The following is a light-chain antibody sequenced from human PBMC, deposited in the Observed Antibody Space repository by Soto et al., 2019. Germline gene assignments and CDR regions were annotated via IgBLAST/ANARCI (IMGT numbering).Light chain of an antibody. CDR1: QSISSW. V-gene: IGKV1-5*01. Sequence: DIQITQSPSTLSASVGDRVTITCRASQSISSWLAWYQQKPGKAPKLLIYDASSLESGVPSRFRGSGSGTEFTLTISSLQPDDFETYYCQQYNSYPITFGQGTRLEIK. CDR3: QQYNSYPIT. CDR2: DAS. J-gene: IGKJ5*01.